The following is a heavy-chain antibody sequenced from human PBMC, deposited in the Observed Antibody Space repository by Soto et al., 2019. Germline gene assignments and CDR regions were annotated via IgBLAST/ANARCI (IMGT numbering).Heavy chain of an antibody. CDR2: IYYSGST. D-gene: IGHD3-3*02. CDR1: GGSISSGDYY. CDR3: ARGIFGVVIHFDY. V-gene: IGHV4-30-4*01. J-gene: IGHJ4*02. Sequence: QVQLQESGPGLVKPSQTLSLTCTVSGGSISSGDYYWSWIRQPPGKGLEWIGYIYYSGSTYYSPSLKSRVTISVDTSKNQFSLKLSSVTAADTAVYYCARGIFGVVIHFDYWGQGTLVTVSS.